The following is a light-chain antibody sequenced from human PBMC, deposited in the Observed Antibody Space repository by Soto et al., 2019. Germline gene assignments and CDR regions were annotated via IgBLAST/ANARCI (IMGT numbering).Light chain of an antibody. V-gene: IGLV2-23*01. J-gene: IGLJ3*02. CDR1: SSDVGSYNL. CDR3: CSYAGSSTRWV. CDR2: EGS. Sequence: QSALTQPASVSGSPGQSITISCTGTSSDVGSYNLVSWYQQHPGKAPKLMIYEGSKRHSGVSNRFSGSKSGNTASLTISGLQDDDEADYYCCSYAGSSTRWVFGGGTKLTVL.